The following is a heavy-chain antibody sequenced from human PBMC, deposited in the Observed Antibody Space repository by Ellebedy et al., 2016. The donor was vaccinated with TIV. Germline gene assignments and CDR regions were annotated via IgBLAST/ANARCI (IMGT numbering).Heavy chain of an antibody. D-gene: IGHD1-26*01. J-gene: IGHJ4*02. CDR3: ARSSRWHSGSYYFDS. CDR1: GTTFSSYA. CDR2: IIPIFGSA. V-gene: IGHV1-69*13. Sequence: SVKVSXKASGTTFSSYAISWVRQAPGQGLEWMGGIIPIFGSANYAQRFQVRVTITADESTSTVYMELSSLRSEDTAVYYCARSSRWHSGSYYFDSWGQGTLVTVSS.